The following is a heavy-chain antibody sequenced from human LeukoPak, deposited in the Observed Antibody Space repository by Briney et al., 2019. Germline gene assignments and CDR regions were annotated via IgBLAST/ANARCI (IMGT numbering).Heavy chain of an antibody. CDR2: IRYDGSNK. CDR1: GFTFSSAA. J-gene: IGHJ4*02. CDR3: AKDRYYDILPQLFDY. D-gene: IGHD3-9*01. Sequence: GGSLRLSCAASGFTFSSAAMTWVRQAPGKGLEWVAFIRYDGSNKYYADSVKGRFTISRDNSKNTLYLQMNSLRAEDTAVYYCAKDRYYDILPQLFDYWGQGTLVTVSS. V-gene: IGHV3-30*02.